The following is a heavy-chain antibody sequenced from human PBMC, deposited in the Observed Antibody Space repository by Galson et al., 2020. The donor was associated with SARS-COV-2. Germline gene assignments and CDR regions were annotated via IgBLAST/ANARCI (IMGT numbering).Heavy chain of an antibody. J-gene: IGHJ6*02. Sequence: GGSLRLSCAASGFTFSSYAMHWVRQAPGKGLEWVAVISYDGSNKYYADSVKGRFTISRDNSKNTLYLQMNSLRAEDTAVYYCAKVISITIIVVVMDYYYGMDVWGQGTTVTVSS. D-gene: IGHD3-22*01. CDR1: GFTFSSYA. CDR2: ISYDGSNK. CDR3: AKVISITIIVVVMDYYYGMDV. V-gene: IGHV3-30*04.